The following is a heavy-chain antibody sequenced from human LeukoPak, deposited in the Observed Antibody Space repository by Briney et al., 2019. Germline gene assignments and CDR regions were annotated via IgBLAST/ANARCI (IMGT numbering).Heavy chain of an antibody. CDR2: ISSDGSNK. Sequence: GGSLRLSCGASGFTFSSYAMHWVRQAPGEGLEWVAVISSDGSNKYYADSVKGRFTISRDNSKNTLYLQMNSLRGDDTAVYYCARDLYHYESTGYFDYWGPGTLVTVSS. D-gene: IGHD3-22*01. CDR1: GFTFSSYA. J-gene: IGHJ4*02. V-gene: IGHV3-30-3*01. CDR3: ARDLYHYESTGYFDY.